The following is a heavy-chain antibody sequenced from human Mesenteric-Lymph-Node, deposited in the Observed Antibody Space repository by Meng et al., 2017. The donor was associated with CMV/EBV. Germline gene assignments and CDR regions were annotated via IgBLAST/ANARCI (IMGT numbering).Heavy chain of an antibody. D-gene: IGHD3-16*01. Sequence: QLQPAGLGLGQCLETLSGTLTLSWAAISINYAVCNWIWQSPPKGQGWLGRTYFRSESYNNYAVSVKSRISINLDTSKNQLPLHLNIVTPEDTAVYYCAYFGDLPPLWWGQGTLVTVSS. J-gene: IGHJ4*02. V-gene: IGHV6-1*01. CDR1: WAAISINYAV. CDR3: AYFGDLPPLW. CDR2: TYFRSESYN.